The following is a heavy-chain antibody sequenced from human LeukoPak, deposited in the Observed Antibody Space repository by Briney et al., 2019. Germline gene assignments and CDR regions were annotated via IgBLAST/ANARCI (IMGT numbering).Heavy chain of an antibody. J-gene: IGHJ3*02. V-gene: IGHV3-20*04. CDR1: GFTFDDYG. D-gene: IGHD2-2*02. Sequence: PGGSLRLSCAASGFTFDDYGISWVRQAPGKGLEWVSGINWNGGSTGYADSVKGRFTISRDNAKNSLYLQMNSLRAEDTALYYCARDCSSTSCYNRAFDIWGQGTMVTVSS. CDR3: ARDCSSTSCYNRAFDI. CDR2: INWNGGST.